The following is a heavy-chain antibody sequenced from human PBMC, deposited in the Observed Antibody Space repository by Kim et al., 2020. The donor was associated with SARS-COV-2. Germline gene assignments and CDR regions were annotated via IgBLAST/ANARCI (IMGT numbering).Heavy chain of an antibody. Sequence: GGSLRLSCAASGFTVSSNYMSWVRQAPGKGLEWVSVIYSGGSTYYADSVKGRFTISRDNSKNTLYLQMNSLRAEDTAVYYCASVGTSGYSYGAYYYYMDVWGKGTTVTVSS. CDR2: IYSGGST. D-gene: IGHD5-18*01. J-gene: IGHJ6*03. V-gene: IGHV3-66*01. CDR1: GFTVSSNY. CDR3: ASVGTSGYSYGAYYYYMDV.